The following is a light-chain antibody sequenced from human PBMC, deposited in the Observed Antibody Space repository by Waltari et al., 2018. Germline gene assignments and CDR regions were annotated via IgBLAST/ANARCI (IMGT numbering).Light chain of an antibody. CDR2: EVS. CDR1: DSDVGAYAF. Sequence: QSALTQPASVSGSPGQSITISCSGTDSDVGAYAFFPCYQQHPGKAPHLIIYEVSNRPSGISNRFSASKSGNTASLTISGLQAEDEADYYCSSYTTSSAPGVFGTGTRVTVL. V-gene: IGLV2-14*01. J-gene: IGLJ1*01. CDR3: SSYTTSSAPGV.